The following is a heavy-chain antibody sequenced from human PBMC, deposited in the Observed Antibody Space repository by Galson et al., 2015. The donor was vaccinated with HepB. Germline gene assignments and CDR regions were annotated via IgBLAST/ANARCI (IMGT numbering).Heavy chain of an antibody. V-gene: IGHV3-30*13. CDR3: AKDFQWNFDL. CDR2: ISPDGNTA. D-gene: IGHD3-9*01. J-gene: IGHJ4*02. Sequence: SLRLSCAASGFTFSGHNMHWVRQAPVKGLEWLAIISPDGNTAYYADSVKGRFTISRDNSKNSLFLQVDGLRPEDTAMYYCAKDFQWNFDLWGQGTLVTVSS. CDR1: GFTFSGHN.